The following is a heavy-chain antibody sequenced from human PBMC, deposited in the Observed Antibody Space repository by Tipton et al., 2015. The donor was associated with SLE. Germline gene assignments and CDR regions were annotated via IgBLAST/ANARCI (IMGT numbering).Heavy chain of an antibody. CDR3: AKEGDDDLPPYGMDV. J-gene: IGHJ6*02. Sequence: SLRLSCAASEFTFSTYGMNWVRQAPGKGLEWVAFISSDGNDKNYADSAKGRSTISRDNSKNTLSLQMNSLRTEDTAVYYCAKEGDDDLPPYGMDVWGQGTTVTVFS. V-gene: IGHV3-30*18. D-gene: IGHD4-17*01. CDR1: EFTFSTYG. CDR2: ISSDGNDK.